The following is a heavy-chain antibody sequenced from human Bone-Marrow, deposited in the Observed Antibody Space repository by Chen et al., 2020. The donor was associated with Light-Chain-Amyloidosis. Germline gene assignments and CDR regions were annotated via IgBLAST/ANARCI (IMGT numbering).Heavy chain of an antibody. CDR1: GYTFPNYW. V-gene: IGHV5-51*01. Sequence: EVQLEQSGPEVKKPGESLKISCKGSGYTFPNYWIGWVRQMPGKGMEWMGVNYPDDSDASYSPSFEGQVTISADKSITSAYLQWRSLKASDTAMYYCAGRRDGYNFDYWGQGTLVTVSS. CDR3: AGRRDGYNFDY. J-gene: IGHJ4*02. D-gene: IGHD5-12*01. CDR2: NYPDDSDA.